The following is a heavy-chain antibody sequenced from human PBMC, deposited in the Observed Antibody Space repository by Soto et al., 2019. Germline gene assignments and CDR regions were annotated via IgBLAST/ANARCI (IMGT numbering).Heavy chain of an antibody. D-gene: IGHD3-10*01. CDR2: ISYDGSNK. CDR1: GFTFSSYG. Sequence: PGGSLRLSCAASGFTFSSYGMHWVRQAPGKGLEWVAVISYDGSNKYYADSVKGRFTISRDNAKNSLYLQMNSLRAEDTAVYYCAQRQGGSGSSLYYYYYGMDVWGQGTTVTVSS. CDR3: AQRQGGSGSSLYYYYYGMDV. V-gene: IGHV3-30*03. J-gene: IGHJ6*02.